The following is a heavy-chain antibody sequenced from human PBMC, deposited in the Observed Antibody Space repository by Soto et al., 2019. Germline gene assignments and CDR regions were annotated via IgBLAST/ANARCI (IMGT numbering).Heavy chain of an antibody. Sequence: GGSLRLSCAASGFTFSGSAMHWVRQASEKGQEWVGRIGSKANSYATAYAASVKGRFTISRDDSKNTAYLQMNSLKTEDTAVYYCTRHLISLYDFWSGYPSGRYYYYMDVWGKGTTVTVSS. CDR3: TRHLISLYDFWSGYPSGRYYYYMDV. V-gene: IGHV3-73*01. D-gene: IGHD3-3*01. CDR2: IGSKANSYAT. CDR1: GFTFSGSA. J-gene: IGHJ6*03.